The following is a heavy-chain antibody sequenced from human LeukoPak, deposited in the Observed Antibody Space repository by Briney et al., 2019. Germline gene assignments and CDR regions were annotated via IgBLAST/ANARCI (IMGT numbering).Heavy chain of an antibody. Sequence: GGSLRLSCAASGFTFDDYAMHWVRQAPGKGLEWVSGISWNSGSIGYADSVKGRFTISRDNAKNSLYLQMNSPRAEDTALYYCAKDFYDFWSGKGSWFDPWGQGTLVTVSS. D-gene: IGHD3-3*01. CDR3: AKDFYDFWSGKGSWFDP. V-gene: IGHV3-9*01. CDR1: GFTFDDYA. CDR2: ISWNSGSI. J-gene: IGHJ5*02.